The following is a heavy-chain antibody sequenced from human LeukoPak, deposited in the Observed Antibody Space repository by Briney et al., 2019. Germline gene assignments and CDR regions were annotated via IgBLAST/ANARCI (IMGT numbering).Heavy chain of an antibody. Sequence: SETLSLTCAVYGGSFSDYYWNWIRQPPGKGLEWIGEINHSGSTNYNPSLKSRVTISVDTSKNQFSLKLSSVTAADTAVYYCARAYDILTGYYLNWFDPWGQGTLVTVSS. J-gene: IGHJ5*02. CDR3: ARAYDILTGYYLNWFDP. CDR2: INHSGST. V-gene: IGHV4-34*01. D-gene: IGHD3-9*01. CDR1: GGSFSDYY.